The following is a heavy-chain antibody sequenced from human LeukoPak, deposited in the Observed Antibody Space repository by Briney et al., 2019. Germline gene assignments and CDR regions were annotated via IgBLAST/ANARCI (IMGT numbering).Heavy chain of an antibody. D-gene: IGHD5-12*01. CDR2: ISYDGTNR. Sequence: PGGSLRLSCAASGFTFSTSDMHWVRQAPGKGLEWVALISYDGTNRYYADSVKGRFTISRDNSKNTLYLQMNSLRAEDTAVYYCASARALYGYSGYDEPYFDYWGQGTLVNVPS. CDR1: GFTFSTSD. J-gene: IGHJ4*02. CDR3: ASARALYGYSGYDEPYFDY. V-gene: IGHV3-30*03.